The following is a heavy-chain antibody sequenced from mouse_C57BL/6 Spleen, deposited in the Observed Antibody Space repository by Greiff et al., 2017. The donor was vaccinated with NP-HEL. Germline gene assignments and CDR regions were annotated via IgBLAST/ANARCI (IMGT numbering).Heavy chain of an antibody. V-gene: IGHV1-85*01. CDR1: GYTFTSYD. D-gene: IGHD1-1*01. J-gene: IGHJ3*01. CDR2: IYPRDGST. Sequence: VQGVESGPELVKPGASVKLSCKASGYTFTSYDINWVKQRPGQGLEWIGWIYPRDGSTKYNEKFKGKATLTVDTSSSTAYMELHSLTSEDSAVYFCARGYYSRETWFAYWGQGTLVTVSA. CDR3: ARGYYSRETWFAY.